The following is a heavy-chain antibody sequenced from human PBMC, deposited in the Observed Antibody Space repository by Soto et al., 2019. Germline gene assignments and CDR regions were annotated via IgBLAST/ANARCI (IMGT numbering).Heavy chain of an antibody. Sequence: GGSLRLSCAASGFTFSSYGMHWVRQAPGKGLEWVAVIWYVGSNKYYADSVKGRFTISRDNSKNTLYLQMNSLRAEDTAVYYCAREKYLLAEGLAPLYYFDFWAQGNLVTVSS. D-gene: IGHD3-3*01. CDR2: IWYVGSNK. J-gene: IGHJ4*02. CDR3: AREKYLLAEGLAPLYYFDF. V-gene: IGHV3-33*01. CDR1: GFTFSSYG.